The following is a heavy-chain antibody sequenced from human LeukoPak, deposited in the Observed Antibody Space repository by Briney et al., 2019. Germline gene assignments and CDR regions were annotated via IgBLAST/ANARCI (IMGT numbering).Heavy chain of an antibody. Sequence: GGSLRLSCAASGFTFSSYSMNWVRQAPGKGLEWVSSISSSSSYIYYVDSVKGRFTISRDNAKNSLYLQMNSLRAEDTAVYYCARDLGSGWQYYFDYWGQGTLVTVSS. CDR2: ISSSSSYI. CDR3: ARDLGSGWQYYFDY. J-gene: IGHJ4*02. D-gene: IGHD6-19*01. CDR1: GFTFSSYS. V-gene: IGHV3-21*01.